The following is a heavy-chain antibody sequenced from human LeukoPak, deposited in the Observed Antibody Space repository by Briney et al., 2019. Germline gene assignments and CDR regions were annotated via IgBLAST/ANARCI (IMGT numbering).Heavy chain of an antibody. Sequence: ASVKVSCKASGYTFTGYYMHWVRQAPGQGLEWMGRVNPNSGGTNYAQKVQGRVTITRDTSISTAFMELSRLRSDDTAVYYCASAREYCSSTSCYQDYFDYWGQGTLVTVSS. V-gene: IGHV1-2*06. CDR2: VNPNSGGT. D-gene: IGHD2-2*01. CDR1: GYTFTGYY. CDR3: ASAREYCSSTSCYQDYFDY. J-gene: IGHJ4*02.